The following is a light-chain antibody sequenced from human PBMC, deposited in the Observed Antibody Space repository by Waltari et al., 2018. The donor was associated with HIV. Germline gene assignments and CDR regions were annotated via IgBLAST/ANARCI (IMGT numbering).Light chain of an antibody. CDR3: QVWDSSTHVV. V-gene: IGLV3-9*01. CDR2: RDR. Sequence: SYELTQPLSVSVALGQTARLTCGGNNIGSKNVHWYQEKPGQATVLVIYRDRNRPSGIPERFSGSNSGNTATLTISRAPAGDEADYYCQVWDSSTHVVFGGETKLTVL. CDR1: NIGSKN. J-gene: IGLJ2*01.